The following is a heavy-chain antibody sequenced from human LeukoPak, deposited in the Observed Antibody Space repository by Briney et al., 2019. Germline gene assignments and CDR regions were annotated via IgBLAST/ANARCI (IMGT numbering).Heavy chain of an antibody. D-gene: IGHD2-21*01. Sequence: PGGSLRLSCAASGLTFSSYAMHWVRQAPGKGLEWVAVISYDGSNKNYADSVRGRFTISRDNSKNTLYLQMTSLRLEDTAVYYCAREFPPGRLTYYFDYWGQGTLVTVSS. V-gene: IGHV3-30-3*01. CDR1: GLTFSSYA. CDR2: ISYDGSNK. CDR3: AREFPPGRLTYYFDY. J-gene: IGHJ4*02.